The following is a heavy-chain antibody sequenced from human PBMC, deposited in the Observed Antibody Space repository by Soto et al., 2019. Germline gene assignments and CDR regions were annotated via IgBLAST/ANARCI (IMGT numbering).Heavy chain of an antibody. CDR2: IDPKTGGT. CDR1: GYTFTDYY. D-gene: IGHD2-8*01. V-gene: IGHV1-2*02. CDR3: ARSALVLTLYVPISYWFDP. J-gene: IGHJ5*02. Sequence: ASVKVSCKASGYTFTDYYIHWVRQAPGQGLEWMGWIDPKTGGTNYAQKLQGRVTMTRDTSIRTAYMEVSRLRSDDAAVYYCARSALVLTLYVPISYWFDPWGQGTTVTVSS.